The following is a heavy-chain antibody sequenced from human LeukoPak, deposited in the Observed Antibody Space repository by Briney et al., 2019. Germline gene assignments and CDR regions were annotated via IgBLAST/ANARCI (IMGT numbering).Heavy chain of an antibody. CDR3: AKDLGNRYSSSSFDY. Sequence: GGSLRLSCAASGFTFSSYSMNWGRQAPGKGLEWVSSISSSSSYIYYADSVKGRFTISRDNAKNSLYLQMNSLRAEDTAVYYCAKDLGNRYSSSSFDYWGQGTLVTVSS. V-gene: IGHV3-21*01. J-gene: IGHJ4*02. CDR2: ISSSSSYI. D-gene: IGHD6-6*01. CDR1: GFTFSSYS.